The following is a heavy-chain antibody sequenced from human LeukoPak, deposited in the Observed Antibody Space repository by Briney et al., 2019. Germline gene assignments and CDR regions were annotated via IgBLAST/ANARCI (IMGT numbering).Heavy chain of an antibody. J-gene: IGHJ6*03. D-gene: IGHD5-24*01. Sequence: GGSLRLSCAASGLTFSSHAMSWVRQAPGKGLECVSLIIGGGGHTYYGDSVKGRFTISRDNSTNRLYLQMNSLRPEDTAVYYCGKGGAATMRDGYNYYYYYMEVWGRATRVTVSS. CDR2: IIGGGGHT. CDR3: GKGGAATMRDGYNYYYYYMEV. V-gene: IGHV3-23*01. CDR1: GLTFSSHA.